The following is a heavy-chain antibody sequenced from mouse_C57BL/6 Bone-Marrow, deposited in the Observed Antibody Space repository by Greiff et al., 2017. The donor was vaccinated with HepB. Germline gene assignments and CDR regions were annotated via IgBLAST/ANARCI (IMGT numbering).Heavy chain of an antibody. CDR3: ARGRHYRYYYAMDY. V-gene: IGHV1-69*01. Sequence: QVQLQQPGAELVMPGASVKLSCKASGYTFTSYWMHWVKQRPGQGLEWIGEIDPSDSYTNYNQKFKGKSTLTVDKSSSTAYMQLSSLTSEDSAVYVCARGRHYRYYYAMDYWGKGTSVTVSS. CDR1: GYTFTSYW. J-gene: IGHJ4*01. D-gene: IGHD2-12*01. CDR2: IDPSDSYT.